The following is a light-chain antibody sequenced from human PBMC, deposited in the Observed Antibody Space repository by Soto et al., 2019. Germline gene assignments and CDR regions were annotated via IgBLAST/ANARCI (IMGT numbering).Light chain of an antibody. V-gene: IGKV3-15*01. J-gene: IGKJ5*01. CDR1: QSVGNK. CDR3: HQYASWSPFT. Sequence: EIVLTQSPVTLSVSTGERATLSCRASQSVGNKLGWYQHRPGQAPRLLIIGASTRATGVPAKFSGSGSVTEFSLTINNLQSEDSSIYNCHQYASWSPFTFAQGTRLEIK. CDR2: GAS.